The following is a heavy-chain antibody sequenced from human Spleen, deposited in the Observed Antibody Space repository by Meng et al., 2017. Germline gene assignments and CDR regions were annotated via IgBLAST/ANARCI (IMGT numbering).Heavy chain of an antibody. CDR3: ARRSSSNWMAY. Sequence: SETLSLTCTVSGGSITSGTYYWSWIRQPAGKGLEWIGRIYTSGSTNYNPSLKSRVTISIDKSKNQFSLNLNSVTAADTAVYYCARRSSSNWMAYWGQGTLVTVSS. J-gene: IGHJ4*02. D-gene: IGHD6-13*01. CDR2: IYTSGST. V-gene: IGHV4-61*02. CDR1: GGSITSGTYY.